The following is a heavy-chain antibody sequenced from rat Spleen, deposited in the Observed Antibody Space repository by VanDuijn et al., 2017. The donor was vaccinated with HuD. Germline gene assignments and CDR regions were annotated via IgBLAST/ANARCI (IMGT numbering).Heavy chain of an antibody. CDR2: ISYDGTTT. J-gene: IGHJ2*01. CDR3: TTGVY. V-gene: IGHV5-20*01. Sequence: EVQLVESDGGLVQPGRSLKLSCAASGFTFSDYYMAWVRQAPTKGLEWVATISYDGTTTYYRDSVKGRFTISRDNAKSTLYLQMGSLRSEDTATYYCTTGVYWGQGVMVTVSS. CDR1: GFTFSDYY.